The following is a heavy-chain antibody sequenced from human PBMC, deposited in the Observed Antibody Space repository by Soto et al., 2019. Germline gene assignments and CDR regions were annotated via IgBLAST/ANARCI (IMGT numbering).Heavy chain of an antibody. V-gene: IGHV1-2*02. CDR3: ARGPYGDNAFDI. CDR1: GYSFTDYY. J-gene: IGHJ3*02. Sequence: QVQVVQSGAEVKKPGASVKVSCKASGYSFTDYYMHWIRQAPGQGLEWMGWIAPRRDGTEFAQKFQGRITLTGDTSTSTAYMELKGLTSADTAVYFCARGPYGDNAFDIWGQGTVVTVFS. D-gene: IGHD4-17*01. CDR2: IAPRRDGT.